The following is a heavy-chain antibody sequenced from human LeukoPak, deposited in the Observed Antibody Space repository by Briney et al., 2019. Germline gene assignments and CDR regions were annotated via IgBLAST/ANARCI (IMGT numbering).Heavy chain of an antibody. CDR2: ISGRGGST. Sequence: GGSLRLSCAASVFTFSSYAMSWVREAPGEGLVCVSDISGRGGSTYYADSVKGRFTISRDNSKNTLYLQMHSLRAEDTAVYYRAKDQPGNLAARPSSHYYYGMDVWGQGTTVTVSS. CDR1: VFTFSSYA. V-gene: IGHV3-23*01. D-gene: IGHD6-6*01. J-gene: IGHJ6*02. CDR3: AKDQPGNLAARPSSHYYYGMDV.